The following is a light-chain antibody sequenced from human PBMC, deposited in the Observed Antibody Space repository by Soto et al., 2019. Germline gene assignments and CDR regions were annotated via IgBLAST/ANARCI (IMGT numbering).Light chain of an antibody. CDR2: DVS. V-gene: IGLV2-14*01. Sequence: QSALTQPASVSGSPGQSITISCTGTNSDVGGYNYVSWYQQHPGKAPKLMIYDVSNRPSGVSYRFSGSKSGNTASLTLSGLQAEDEADYYCNSYTSTRTEVFGTGTKVTVL. J-gene: IGLJ1*01. CDR3: NSYTSTRTEV. CDR1: NSDVGGYNY.